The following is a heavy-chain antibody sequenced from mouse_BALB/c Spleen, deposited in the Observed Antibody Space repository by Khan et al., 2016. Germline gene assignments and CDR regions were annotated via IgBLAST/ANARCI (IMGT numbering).Heavy chain of an antibody. V-gene: IGHV1S81*02. CDR1: GYTFTSYY. Sequence: QVQLQQSGAELVKPGASVKLSCKASGYTFTSYYMYWVKQRPGQGLAWIGEINPSNGGTNFNEKFKSKATLTVDKSSSTAYMQLSSLTSEDSAVYYCTRKGYRYGAMDYWGQGTSVTVSS. J-gene: IGHJ4*01. CDR3: TRKGYRYGAMDY. D-gene: IGHD2-14*01. CDR2: INPSNGGT.